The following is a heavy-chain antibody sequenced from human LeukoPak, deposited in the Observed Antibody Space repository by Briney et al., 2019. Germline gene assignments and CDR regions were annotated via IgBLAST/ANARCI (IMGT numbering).Heavy chain of an antibody. J-gene: IGHJ4*02. CDR3: AMTDRHAGRPFDY. CDR1: GYSLIEVA. CDR2: FDPEDGEDGET. V-gene: IGHV1-24*01. Sequence: GASVKVSCKVSGYSLIEVAMHWVRQAPGKGLEWVGSFDPEDGEDGETRYAQKFQGRVTMTEDASTDTAYMELTSLSSEDTALYYCAMTDRHAGRPFDYWGQGTLVTVSS.